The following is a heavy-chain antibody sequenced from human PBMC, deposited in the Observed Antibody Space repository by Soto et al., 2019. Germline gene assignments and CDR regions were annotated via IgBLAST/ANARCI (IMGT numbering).Heavy chain of an antibody. Sequence: EVQLLESGGGLVQPGGSLRLSCAASGFTFSNYGMTWVRQAPGKGLEWVSGMSRDGGVTDYTDSVNGRFTISRDISKNTLYLQMNSLRPEDTAVYYCAKIDKITPQSSGWATRFDYWSQGTLVTVSS. D-gene: IGHD6-19*01. CDR2: MSRDGGVT. CDR3: AKIDKITPQSSGWATRFDY. CDR1: GFTFSNYG. V-gene: IGHV3-23*01. J-gene: IGHJ4*02.